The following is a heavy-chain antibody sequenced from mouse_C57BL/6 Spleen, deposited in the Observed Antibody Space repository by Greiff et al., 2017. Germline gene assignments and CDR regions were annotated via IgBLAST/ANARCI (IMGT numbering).Heavy chain of an antibody. J-gene: IGHJ2*01. CDR1: GYAFSSSW. CDR3: ARYFGSSSPYYFDY. D-gene: IGHD1-1*01. Sequence: QVQLQQSGPELVQPGASVKISCKASGYAFSSSWMNWVKQRPGKGLEWIGRIYPGDGDTNYNGKFKGTATLTADKSSSTAYMQLSSLTYEDSAVYFCARYFGSSSPYYFDYWGQGTTLTVSS. CDR2: IYPGDGDT. V-gene: IGHV1-82*01.